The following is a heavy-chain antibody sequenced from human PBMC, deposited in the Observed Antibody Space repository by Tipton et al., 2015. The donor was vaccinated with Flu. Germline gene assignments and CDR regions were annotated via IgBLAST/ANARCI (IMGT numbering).Heavy chain of an antibody. CDR2: INHSGSD. Sequence: TLSLTCNVSGGSFSGYYWSWIRQPPGKGLEWLGEINHSGSDNYNSSLKSRLTISVDTPKRQFSLILASVTAADTAMYFCARGASRWVTVFDNWGPGILVTVSS. J-gene: IGHJ4*02. CDR1: GGSFSGYY. D-gene: IGHD2-21*02. CDR3: ARGASRWVTVFDN. V-gene: IGHV4-34*01.